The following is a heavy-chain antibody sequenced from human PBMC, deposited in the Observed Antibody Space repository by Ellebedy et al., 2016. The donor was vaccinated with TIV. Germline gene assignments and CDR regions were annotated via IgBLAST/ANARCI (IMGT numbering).Heavy chain of an antibody. V-gene: IGHV4-34*01. CDR1: VDSFSGFY. CDR2: INHSGSS. CDR3: ARAPSGGTIYYYYYMDV. J-gene: IGHJ6*03. D-gene: IGHD1-14*01. Sequence: SETLSLTCAVYVDSFSGFYWSWIRQPPGKGLEWIGEINHSGSSNYNPSLKSRVSISVDTSKNQFSLRLSSVTAADTAIYYCARAPSGGTIYYYYYMDVWGEGTAVTVSS.